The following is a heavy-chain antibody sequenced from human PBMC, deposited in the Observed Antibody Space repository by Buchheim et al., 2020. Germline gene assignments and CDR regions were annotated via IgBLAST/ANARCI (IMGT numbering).Heavy chain of an antibody. CDR2: IKSKANGETT. CDR3: IGDYVGDCPVGDY. J-gene: IGHJ4*02. D-gene: IGHD2-21*02. CDR1: GFIFNTAW. Sequence: EVHVVESGGGLVKPGGSLRLSCAASGFIFNTAWMSWVRQVPGKGLEWVALIKSKANGETTDYAAPVKGRFSISRDDSKNMVYLDMDSLQSDDTAIYYCIGDYVGDCPVGDYWGQGTL. V-gene: IGHV3-15*01.